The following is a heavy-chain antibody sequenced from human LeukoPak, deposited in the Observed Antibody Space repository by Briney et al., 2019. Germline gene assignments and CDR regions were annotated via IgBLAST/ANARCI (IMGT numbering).Heavy chain of an antibody. V-gene: IGHV1-3*01. CDR2: INAGNGNT. CDR3: ASDPKLDSSSWYPLGY. D-gene: IGHD6-13*01. J-gene: IGHJ4*02. Sequence: ASVKVSCKASGYTFTSYAMHWVRQAPGQRLEWMGWINAGNGNTKYSQKFQGRVTITRDTSASTAYMELSSLRSDDTAVYYCASDPKLDSSSWYPLGYWGQGTLVTVSS. CDR1: GYTFTSYA.